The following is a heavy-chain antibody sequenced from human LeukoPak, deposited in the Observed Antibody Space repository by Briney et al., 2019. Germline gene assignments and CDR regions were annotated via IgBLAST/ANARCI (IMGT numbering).Heavy chain of an antibody. CDR3: ASGGSYEGSIDY. Sequence: SETLSLTCAVYGGSFSGYYWSWIRQPPGKGLEWIGEINHSGSTNYNPSLKSRVTISVDTSKNQLSLKLSSVTAADTAVYYCASGGSYEGSIDYWGQGTLVTVSS. V-gene: IGHV4-34*01. J-gene: IGHJ4*02. CDR1: GGSFSGYY. CDR2: INHSGST. D-gene: IGHD1-26*01.